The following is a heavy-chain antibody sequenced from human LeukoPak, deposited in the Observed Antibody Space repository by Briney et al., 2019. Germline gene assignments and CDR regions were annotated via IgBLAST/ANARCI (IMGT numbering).Heavy chain of an antibody. J-gene: IGHJ3*02. CDR3: ARTVYHAFDI. V-gene: IGHV1-69*06. Sequence: EASVKVSCKASGGTFSSYAVSWVRQAPGQGLEWMGGIIPIFGTANCAQKFQGRVTITADKSTSTAYMELSSLRSEDTAVYYCARTVYHAFDIWGQGTMVTVSS. D-gene: IGHD5/OR15-5a*01. CDR1: GGTFSSYA. CDR2: IIPIFGTA.